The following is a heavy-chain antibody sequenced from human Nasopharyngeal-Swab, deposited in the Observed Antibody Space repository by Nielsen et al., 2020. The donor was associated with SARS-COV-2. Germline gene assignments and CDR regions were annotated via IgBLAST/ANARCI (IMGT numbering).Heavy chain of an antibody. CDR1: GFTFSSYA. J-gene: IGHJ6*02. CDR3: TRDPVSYYDILTGYLTPYYYGMDV. D-gene: IGHD3-9*01. V-gene: IGHV3-49*04. Sequence: GESLKISCAASGFTFSSYAMSWVRQAPGKGREWVGFIRSKAYGGTTEYAASVKGRFTISRDDSKSIAYLQMNSLKTEDTAVYYCTRDPVSYYDILTGYLTPYYYGMDVWGQGTTVTVSS. CDR2: IRSKAYGGTT.